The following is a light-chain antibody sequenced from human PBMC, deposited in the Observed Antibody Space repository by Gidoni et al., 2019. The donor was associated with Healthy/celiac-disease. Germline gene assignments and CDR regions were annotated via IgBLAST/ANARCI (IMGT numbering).Light chain of an antibody. J-gene: IGKJ1*01. CDR2: WAS. CDR1: QSVLYSSNNKNY. Sequence: DIVKTQSPDSLAVSLGERATINCKPSQSVLYSSNNKNYLAWYQQKPGQPPKLLIYWASTRESGVPDRFSGSGSGTDFTLTISSLQAEDVAVYYCQQYYSTPRTFGQGTKVEIK. CDR3: QQYYSTPRT. V-gene: IGKV4-1*01.